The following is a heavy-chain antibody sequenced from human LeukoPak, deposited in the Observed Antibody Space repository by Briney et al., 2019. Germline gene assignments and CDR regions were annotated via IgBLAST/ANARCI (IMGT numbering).Heavy chain of an antibody. CDR3: AKPPQQDLAYDYVWGSYRYPYYFDY. Sequence: PGGSLRLSCAASGFTFSSYAVSWVRQAPGKGLEWVSAISGSGGSTYYADSVKGRFTISRDNSKNTLYLQMNSLRAEDTAVYYCAKPPQQDLAYDYVWGSYRYPYYFDYWGQGTLVTVSS. CDR2: ISGSGGST. V-gene: IGHV3-23*01. D-gene: IGHD3-16*02. J-gene: IGHJ4*02. CDR1: GFTFSSYA.